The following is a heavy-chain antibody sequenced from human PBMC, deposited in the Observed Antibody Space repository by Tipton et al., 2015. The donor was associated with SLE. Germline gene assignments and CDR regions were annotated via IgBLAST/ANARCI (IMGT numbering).Heavy chain of an antibody. J-gene: IGHJ3*02. D-gene: IGHD6-6*01. CDR1: GFAFSNYA. CDR3: ARAARESSASGFDI. Sequence: SLRLSCAASGFAFSNYAMNWVRQAPGKGLEWISYITIGGSTIYYTDSAKGRFTISRDNAKNSLYLQMNSLTAEDTAIYYCARAARESSASGFDIWGQGTMVTVSS. V-gene: IGHV3-48*03. CDR2: ITIGGSTI.